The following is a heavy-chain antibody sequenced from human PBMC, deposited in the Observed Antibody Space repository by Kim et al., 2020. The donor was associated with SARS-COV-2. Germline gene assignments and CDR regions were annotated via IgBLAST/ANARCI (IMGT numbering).Heavy chain of an antibody. Sequence: GGSLRLSCAASGFTFSSYWMHWVRQAPGKGLVWVSRVNTDGSSTTYADSVKGRFTISRDNAKNTLYLQMNSLRVEDTAVYYCTRDGYSGYDLSLDYWGQGALVTVSS. D-gene: IGHD5-12*01. J-gene: IGHJ4*02. V-gene: IGHV3-74*01. CDR2: VNTDGSST. CDR3: TRDGYSGYDLSLDY. CDR1: GFTFSSYW.